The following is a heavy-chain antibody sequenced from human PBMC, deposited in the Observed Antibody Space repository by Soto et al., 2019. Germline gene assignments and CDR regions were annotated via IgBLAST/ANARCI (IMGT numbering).Heavy chain of an antibody. CDR1: GGTFSSYA. CDR3: ARDRWAAAGTFDYYYYGMDV. Sequence: QVQLVQSGAEVKKPGSSVKVSCKASGGTFSSYAISWVLQAPGQGLEWMGGIIPIFGTANYAQKFQGRVTITADESTSTAYMELSSLRSEDTAVYYCARDRWAAAGTFDYYYYGMDVWGQGTTVTVSS. D-gene: IGHD6-13*01. V-gene: IGHV1-69*01. J-gene: IGHJ6*02. CDR2: IIPIFGTA.